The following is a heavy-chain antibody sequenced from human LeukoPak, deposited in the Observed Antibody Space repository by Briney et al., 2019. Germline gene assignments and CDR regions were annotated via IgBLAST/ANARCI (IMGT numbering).Heavy chain of an antibody. J-gene: IGHJ4*02. Sequence: ASVKVSCKASGYTFTSYHLHWVRQAPGQGLEGLGIINPSRGSTTYAQKFQGRVTMTRETSTSTVYMELSSLRSEDTAVYYCARNPLSLRGVDSWGQGALVTVSS. CDR3: ARNPLSLRGVDS. CDR2: INPSRGST. D-gene: IGHD3-16*01. CDR1: GYTFTSYH. V-gene: IGHV1-46*01.